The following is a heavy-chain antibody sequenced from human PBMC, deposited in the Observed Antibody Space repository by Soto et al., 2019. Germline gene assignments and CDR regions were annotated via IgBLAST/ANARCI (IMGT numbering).Heavy chain of an antibody. CDR2: INPSDGST. CDR3: ARDPFSSGWYEGGWFDP. J-gene: IGHJ5*02. CDR1: GYTFTSYY. D-gene: IGHD6-19*01. V-gene: IGHV1-46*01. Sequence: ASVKVSCKASGYTFTSYYMHWVRQAPGQGLEWMGIINPSDGSTGYAQKFQGGVTMTRDTSTSTVYMELSSLRSEDTAVYYCARDPFSSGWYEGGWFDPWGQGTLVTVSS.